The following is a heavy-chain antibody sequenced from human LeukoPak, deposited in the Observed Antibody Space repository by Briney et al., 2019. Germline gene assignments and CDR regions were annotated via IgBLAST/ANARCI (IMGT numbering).Heavy chain of an antibody. V-gene: IGHV4-39*07. D-gene: IGHD2-15*01. J-gene: IGHJ4*02. CDR3: ARVASGGYCSGGSCYFDY. CDR2: IYYSGST. Sequence: SETLSLTCTVSGGSISSSSYYWGWIRQPPGKGLEWIGSIYYSGSTYYNPSLKSRVTISVDTSKNQFSLKLSSVTAADTAVYYCARVASGGYCSGGSCYFDYWGQGTLVTVSS. CDR1: GGSISSSSYY.